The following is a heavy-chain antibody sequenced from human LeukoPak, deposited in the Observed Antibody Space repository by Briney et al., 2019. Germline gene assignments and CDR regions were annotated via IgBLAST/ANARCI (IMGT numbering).Heavy chain of an antibody. D-gene: IGHD5-18*01. V-gene: IGHV3-30*02. Sequence: PGGSLRLSCAASAFTFSSYGMHWVRQAPGKGLEWVAFIRYDGSNKYYADSVKGRFTISRDNSKNTLYLQMNSLRAEDTAVYYCAKGYSSLIDYWGQGTLVTVSS. CDR2: IRYDGSNK. CDR1: AFTFSSYG. J-gene: IGHJ4*02. CDR3: AKGYSSLIDY.